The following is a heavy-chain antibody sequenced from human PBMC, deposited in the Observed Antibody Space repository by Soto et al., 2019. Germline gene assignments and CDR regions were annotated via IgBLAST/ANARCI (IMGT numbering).Heavy chain of an antibody. CDR1: GFTFSSYA. CDR3: AKAIVARYYYYGMDV. D-gene: IGHD2-15*01. Sequence: PGGSLRLSCAASGFTFSSYAMSWVRQAPGKGLGWVSAISGSGGSTYYADSVKGRFTISRDNSKNTLYLQMNSLRAEDTAVYYCAKAIVARYYYYGMDVWGQGTTVTVSS. J-gene: IGHJ6*02. V-gene: IGHV3-23*01. CDR2: ISGSGGST.